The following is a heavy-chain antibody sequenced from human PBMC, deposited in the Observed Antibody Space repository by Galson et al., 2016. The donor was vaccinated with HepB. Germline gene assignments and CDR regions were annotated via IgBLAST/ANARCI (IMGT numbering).Heavy chain of an antibody. CDR2: ISYDGSDK. Sequence: SLRLSCAVSGFFTFSSYGMHWVRQAPGKGLEWVALISYDGSDKYYAASVKGRFTISRDNSKNTLYLQMNSLRAEDTAVYYCAPGSIGAPFDYWGQGTLVTVSS. J-gene: IGHJ4*02. D-gene: IGHD3-10*01. CDR1: GFFTFSSYG. V-gene: IGHV3-30*03. CDR3: APGSIGAPFDY.